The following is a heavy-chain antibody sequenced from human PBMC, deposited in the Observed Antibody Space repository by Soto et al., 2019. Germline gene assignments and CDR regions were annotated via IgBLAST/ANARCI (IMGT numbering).Heavy chain of an antibody. CDR2: IYYSGST. J-gene: IGHJ4*02. D-gene: IGHD6-19*01. CDR1: GGSISSGAYY. Sequence: QVQLQESGPGLVKPSQTLSLTCTVSGGSISSGAYYWSWIRQPPGKGLEWIGYIYYSGSTYYNPSLNSRVTTTLDTSKIQFALKLSSVTAADAAVYYCARVGSGRAVRPFDYWGQGTLVTVSS. CDR3: ARVGSGRAVRPFDY. V-gene: IGHV4-30-4*01.